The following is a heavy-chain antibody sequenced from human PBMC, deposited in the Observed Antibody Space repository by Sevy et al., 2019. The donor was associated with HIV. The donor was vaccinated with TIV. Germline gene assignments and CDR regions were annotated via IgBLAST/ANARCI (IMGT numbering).Heavy chain of an antibody. J-gene: IGHJ5*02. V-gene: IGHV1-18*01. D-gene: IGHD2-15*01. CDR2: ISAYNGNT. CDR3: ARDGDCSGGSCYYNWFDP. Sequence: ASVKVSCKASGYTFTSYGISWVRQAPGQGLEWMGWISAYNGNTNYAQKLQGRVTMTTDTSTSTAYMGLRSLGSDDTAVYYCARDGDCSGGSCYYNWFDPWGQGTLVTVSS. CDR1: GYTFTSYG.